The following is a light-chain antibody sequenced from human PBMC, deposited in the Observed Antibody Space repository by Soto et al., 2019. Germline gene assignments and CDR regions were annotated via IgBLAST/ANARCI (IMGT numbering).Light chain of an antibody. Sequence: EIVLTQSPGALSLSPGERATLSCRASQSVRSNYLAWYQQKTGQAPRLLIYGASSRATGIPDRFSGSGSGTDFTLTISRLEPEDFAVYYCQQYGSSPPVTFGGGTRVEIK. CDR1: QSVRSNY. J-gene: IGKJ4*01. V-gene: IGKV3-20*01. CDR3: QQYGSSPPVT. CDR2: GAS.